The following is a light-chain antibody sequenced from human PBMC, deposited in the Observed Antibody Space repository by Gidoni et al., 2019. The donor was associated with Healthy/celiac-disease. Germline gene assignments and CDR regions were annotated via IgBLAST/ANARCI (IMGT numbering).Light chain of an antibody. Sequence: EIVMTQSPATLSVSPGERATLSCRASQSVSSNLAWYQQKPGQAPRLLIYGASTRATGIPARFSGSGSGTEFTLTISSLQSEDFAVYYCQQYNNWPPLLTFGGGTKVEIQ. V-gene: IGKV3-15*01. CDR3: QQYNNWPPLLT. CDR2: GAS. J-gene: IGKJ4*01. CDR1: QSVSSN.